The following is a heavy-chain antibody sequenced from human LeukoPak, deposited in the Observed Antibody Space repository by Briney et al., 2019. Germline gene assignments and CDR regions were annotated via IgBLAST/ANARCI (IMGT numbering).Heavy chain of an antibody. CDR1: GYTFTSYY. J-gene: IGHJ4*02. Sequence: ASVKVSCKASGYTFTSYYMHWVRQAPGQGLEWMGIINPSGGSTSYAQKFQGRVTMTRDMSASTVYMELSSLRSEDTAVYYCARDPLTATVVTTEPFDYWGQGTLVTVSS. V-gene: IGHV1-46*01. CDR3: ARDPLTATVVTTEPFDY. D-gene: IGHD4-23*01. CDR2: INPSGGST.